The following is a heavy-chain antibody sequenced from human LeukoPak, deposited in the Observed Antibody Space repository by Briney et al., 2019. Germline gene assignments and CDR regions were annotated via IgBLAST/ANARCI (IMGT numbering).Heavy chain of an antibody. D-gene: IGHD3-9*01. CDR1: GYTLTELS. J-gene: IGHJ5*02. CDR2: FDPEDGET. CDR3: ATIGYDILTGYYRLNWFDP. Sequence: ASVKVSCTVSGYTLTELSMHWVRQAPGKGLEWMGGFDPEDGETIYAQKFQGRVTMTEDTSTDTAYMELSSLRSEDTAVYYCATIGYDILTGYYRLNWFDPWGQGTLVTVSS. V-gene: IGHV1-24*01.